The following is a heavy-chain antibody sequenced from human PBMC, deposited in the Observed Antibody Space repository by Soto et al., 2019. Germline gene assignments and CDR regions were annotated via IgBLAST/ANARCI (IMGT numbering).Heavy chain of an antibody. J-gene: IGHJ6*02. Sequence: GGSLRLSCAASGFTFSSYAMSWVRQAPGKGLEWVSTIGGGGGSGGTTYYADSVKGRFTISRDNSKNTLYLQMNSLRAEDTAVYYCARAKKGSGYYFPHYYYGMDVWGQGTTVTVSS. CDR3: ARAKKGSGYYFPHYYYGMDV. CDR1: GFTFSSYA. CDR2: IGGGGGSGGTT. D-gene: IGHD3-22*01. V-gene: IGHV3-23*01.